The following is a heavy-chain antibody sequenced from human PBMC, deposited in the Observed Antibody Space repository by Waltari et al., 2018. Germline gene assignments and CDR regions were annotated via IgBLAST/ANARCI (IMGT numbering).Heavy chain of an antibody. CDR2: IKQNGNA. CDR3: ARLNSRGYHDIFTGQYSTSHYYGLDV. J-gene: IGHJ6*02. V-gene: IGHV4-34*01. D-gene: IGHD3-9*01. Sequence: QVQLQQWGAGLLKPSETLSLTCAVSGGSFSGYFWTWIRQPPGKGLGWIGEIKQNGNADYNTSLKSRVTISLDTSTNQISLKLSSVTAADTAVYFCARLNSRGYHDIFTGQYSTSHYYGLDVWGQGTTVTVSS. CDR1: GGSFSGYF.